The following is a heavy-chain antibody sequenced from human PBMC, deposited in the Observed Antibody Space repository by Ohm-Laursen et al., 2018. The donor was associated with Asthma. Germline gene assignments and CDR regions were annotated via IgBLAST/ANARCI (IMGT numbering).Heavy chain of an antibody. D-gene: IGHD4-17*01. Sequence: SLRLSCTASGFTFSNAWMSWVRQAPGKGLEWVANIKQDGSEKYYVDSVKDRFTISRDNAKNSLYLQMNSLRAEDTAVYYCARWDGDYGLGVDYWGQGTLVTVSS. CDR3: ARWDGDYGLGVDY. V-gene: IGHV3-7*01. CDR2: IKQDGSEK. J-gene: IGHJ4*02. CDR1: GFTFSNAW.